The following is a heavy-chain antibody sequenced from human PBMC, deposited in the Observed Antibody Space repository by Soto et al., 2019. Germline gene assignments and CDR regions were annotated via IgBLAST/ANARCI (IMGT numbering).Heavy chain of an antibody. CDR3: ARHIVGATAPNAFDI. CDR1: GFTFSTFW. V-gene: IGHV3-7*01. Sequence: GGSLRLSCAASGFTFSTFWMSWVRQPPGKGLEWVANIKQDGSEKYYVDSMKGRFTISRDNGKNTLYLQMNSLRADDTAVYYCARHIVGATAPNAFDIRGQGTMVTVSS. J-gene: IGHJ3*02. D-gene: IGHD1-26*01. CDR2: IKQDGSEK.